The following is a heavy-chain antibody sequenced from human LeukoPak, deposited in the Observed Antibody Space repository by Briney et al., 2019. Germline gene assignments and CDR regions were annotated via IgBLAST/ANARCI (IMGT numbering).Heavy chain of an antibody. V-gene: IGHV3-7*01. J-gene: IGHJ6*03. CDR2: IKQDGSEK. CDR1: GFTFSNYW. CDR3: AREGRRYCSSTSCYTAYYYYMDV. Sequence: GGSLRLSCAASGFTFSNYWMSWVRQAPGKGLEWVANIKQDGSEKYYVDSVKGRFTISRDNAKNSLYLQMNSLRAEDTAVYYCAREGRRYCSSTSCYTAYYYYMDVWGKGTTVTVSS. D-gene: IGHD2-2*02.